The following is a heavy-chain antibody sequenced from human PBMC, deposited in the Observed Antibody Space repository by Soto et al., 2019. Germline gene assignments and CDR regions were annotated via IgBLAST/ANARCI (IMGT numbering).Heavy chain of an antibody. Sequence: GGSLRLSCVGSGFTFGDYDMNWVRQAPGKGLEWVSGISWNSATIGYADSVKGRFTISRDNAKNSLYLQINSVRPEDAALYYCAKDRQWYGERYHYSAMAVWGQGTTVTVSS. CDR2: ISWNSATI. V-gene: IGHV3-9*01. J-gene: IGHJ6*02. CDR1: GFTFGDYD. D-gene: IGHD2-15*01. CDR3: AKDRQWYGERYHYSAMAV.